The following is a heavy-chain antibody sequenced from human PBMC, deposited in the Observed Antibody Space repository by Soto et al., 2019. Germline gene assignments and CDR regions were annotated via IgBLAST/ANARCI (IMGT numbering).Heavy chain of an antibody. CDR2: ISRSSSTI. CDR3: ASAFMDV. J-gene: IGHJ6*02. V-gene: IGHV3-48*02. Sequence: GGSLRLSCAASGFTFSSYSMNWVRQAPGKGLEWISYISRSSSTIYYADSVKGRFTISRDNAKNSLYVQMNSLRDEDTAVYYCASAFMDVWGQGTTVTVSS. CDR1: GFTFSSYS.